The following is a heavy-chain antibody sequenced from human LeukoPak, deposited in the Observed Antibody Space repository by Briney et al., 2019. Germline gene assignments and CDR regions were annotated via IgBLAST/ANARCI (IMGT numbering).Heavy chain of an antibody. J-gene: IGHJ6*02. Sequence: PGGSLRLSCAASGFTFNHYAMNWVRQAPGKGLEWVSSISGSGDTTYYADSVKGRFTISRDNFKNTLYLQMNYLRAADTAIYYCAKAISSASYYYGMDVWGQGTTVSVSS. V-gene: IGHV3-23*01. CDR3: AKAISSASYYYGMDV. D-gene: IGHD6-19*01. CDR2: ISGSGDTT. CDR1: GFTFNHYA.